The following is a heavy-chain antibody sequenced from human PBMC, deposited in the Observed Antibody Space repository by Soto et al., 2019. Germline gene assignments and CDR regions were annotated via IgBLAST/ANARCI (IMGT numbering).Heavy chain of an antibody. V-gene: IGHV3-23*01. CDR1: GFTFSTYA. J-gene: IGHJ3*02. CDR2: INGGGGST. Sequence: PGGSLRLSCTGSGFTFSTYAMSWVRQAPGEGLEWVSSINGGGGSTYYADSVKGRFTISRDNSKNTLYLQVNSLRAEDTALYYCAKKDGTDGYYDAFDIWGRGTMVTVSS. CDR3: AKKDGTDGYYDAFDI. D-gene: IGHD3-22*01.